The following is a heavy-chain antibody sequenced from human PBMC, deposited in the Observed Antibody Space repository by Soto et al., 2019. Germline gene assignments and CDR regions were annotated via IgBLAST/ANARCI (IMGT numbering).Heavy chain of an antibody. J-gene: IGHJ4*02. D-gene: IGHD3-22*01. V-gene: IGHV3-15*07. CDR3: TTDPYYYDTSGYF. CDR2: IKSKTDGGTT. CDR1: GFTFSNAW. Sequence: GGSKRLPYAASGFTFSNAWMNWVRQAPGKGLEWVGRIKSKTDGGTTDYAAPVKGRFTISRDDSKNTLYLQMNSLKTEDTAVYYCTTDPYYYDTSGYFWGQGTLVTVSS.